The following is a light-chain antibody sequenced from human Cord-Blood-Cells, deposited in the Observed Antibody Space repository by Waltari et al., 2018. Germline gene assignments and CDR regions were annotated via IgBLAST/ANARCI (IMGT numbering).Light chain of an antibody. J-gene: IGKJ4*01. CDR3: QQSYSTLSLT. V-gene: IGKV1-39*01. Sequence: DIQMTQSPSFLSDSVGDRVTITCRASQSISSYLNWYQQKPGTAPKLLIYAASSLQSGVPSRFSGSGSGTDFTLTINSLQPEDFSTYYCQQSYSTLSLTFGGGTKVEIK. CDR1: QSISSY. CDR2: AAS.